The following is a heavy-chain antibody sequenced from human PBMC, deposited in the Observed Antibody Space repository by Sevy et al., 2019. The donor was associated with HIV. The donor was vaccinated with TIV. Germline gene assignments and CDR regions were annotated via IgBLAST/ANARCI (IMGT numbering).Heavy chain of an antibody. CDR3: ARAYSSWFGTVHY. CDR2: ISYDGNNK. CDR1: GFIFSTYS. J-gene: IGHJ4*02. D-gene: IGHD6-13*01. V-gene: IGHV3-30-3*01. Sequence: GGSLRLSCAASGFIFSTYSMHWVRQAPGKGLEWVAAISYDGNNKYYADSVKGRFTISRDNPKNTLFLQVNSLRPEDTAVYYCARAYSSWFGTVHYWSQGTLVTVSS.